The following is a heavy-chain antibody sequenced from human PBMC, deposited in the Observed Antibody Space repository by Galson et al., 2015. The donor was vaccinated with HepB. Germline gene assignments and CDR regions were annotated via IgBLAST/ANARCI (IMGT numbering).Heavy chain of an antibody. CDR1: GFTFSSYG. CDR2: INRDSSII. V-gene: IGHV3-48*02. Sequence: SLRLSCAASGFTFSSYGINWVRQAPGKGLEWVSYINRDSSIINYADAVKGRFTISRDNAKNSLYLQMHSLRDDDTAVYYCARGCSSTSCYVWGQGTTVTDSS. J-gene: IGHJ6*02. CDR3: ARGCSSTSCYV. D-gene: IGHD2-2*01.